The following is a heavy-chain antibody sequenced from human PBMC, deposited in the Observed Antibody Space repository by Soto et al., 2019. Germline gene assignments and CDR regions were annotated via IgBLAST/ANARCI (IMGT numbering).Heavy chain of an antibody. Sequence: QVQLQESGPGLVKPSETLSLTCAVSGGSIRSRNWWSWVRQPPGKGLEWIGEIHHSGSTHYNPSLKGRVTLSVDKSKNQFSLTLSSVTAADTAVYYCARENSWNDGGMDVWGQGTTVTVSS. CDR1: GGSIRSRNW. CDR2: IHHSGST. V-gene: IGHV4-4*02. CDR3: ARENSWNDGGMDV. D-gene: IGHD1-1*01. J-gene: IGHJ6*02.